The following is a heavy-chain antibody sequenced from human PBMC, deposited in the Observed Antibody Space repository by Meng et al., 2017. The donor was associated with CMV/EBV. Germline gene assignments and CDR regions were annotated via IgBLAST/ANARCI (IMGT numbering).Heavy chain of an antibody. V-gene: IGHV3-7*01. CDR1: GFTVSSYW. J-gene: IGHJ6*02. CDR2: IKQDGSEK. D-gene: IGHD5-12*01. Sequence: GESLKISCAASGFTVSSYWMSWVRQAPGKGLEWVANIKQDGSEKYYVDSVKGRFTISRDNAKNSLYLQMNSLRAEDTAVYYCARDRQWLRFLWSYGMDVWGQGTTVTVSS. CDR3: ARDRQWLRFLWSYGMDV.